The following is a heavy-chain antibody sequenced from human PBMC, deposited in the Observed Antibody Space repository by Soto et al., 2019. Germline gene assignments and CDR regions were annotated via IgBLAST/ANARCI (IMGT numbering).Heavy chain of an antibody. CDR3: AKHAVQEWLRFGYLDL. D-gene: IGHD5-12*01. Sequence: EVQLLESGGGLVQPGGSLRLSCAASGFTFSSYAMSWVRQAPGKGLEWVSAISGSGGSTYYADSVKGRFTISRDNSKNTLYLQMNSLRAEDTAVYYCAKHAVQEWLRFGYLDLWGRGTLVTVSS. V-gene: IGHV3-23*01. J-gene: IGHJ2*01. CDR1: GFTFSSYA. CDR2: ISGSGGST.